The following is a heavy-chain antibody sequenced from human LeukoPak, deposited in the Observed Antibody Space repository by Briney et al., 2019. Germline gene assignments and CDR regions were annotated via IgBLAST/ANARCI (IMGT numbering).Heavy chain of an antibody. CDR3: ATRSYYARGVYFDY. V-gene: IGHV1-24*01. CDR1: GYTLTELS. Sequence: ASVEVSCKVSGYTLTELSMHWVRQAPGKGLEWMGGFDPEDGETIYAQKFQGRVTMTEDTSTDTAYMELSSLRSEGTAVYYCATRSYYARGVYFDYWGQGTLVTVSS. J-gene: IGHJ4*02. CDR2: FDPEDGET. D-gene: IGHD3-10*01.